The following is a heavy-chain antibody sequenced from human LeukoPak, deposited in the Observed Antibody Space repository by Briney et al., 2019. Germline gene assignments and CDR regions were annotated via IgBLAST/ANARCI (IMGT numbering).Heavy chain of an antibody. CDR1: GGSISNYY. D-gene: IGHD4-4*01. Sequence: SSETLSLTCTVSGGSISNYYWSWIRQPPGKGVEWIGYISHSGSTNYSPSLKSRVTISLDTSKNQFSLKLSSVTAADTAVYYCAGQHPRNTVDCWGQGTLVTVSS. J-gene: IGHJ4*02. CDR2: ISHSGST. V-gene: IGHV4-59*08. CDR3: AGQHPRNTVDC.